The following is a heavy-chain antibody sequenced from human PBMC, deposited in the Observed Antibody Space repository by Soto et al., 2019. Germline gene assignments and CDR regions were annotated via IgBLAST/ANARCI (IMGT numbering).Heavy chain of an antibody. CDR3: ASEGLVLVPTTVNSDYYYYAMDV. CDR2: ISTYNGDT. V-gene: IGHV1-18*01. D-gene: IGHD2-2*01. CDR1: GYSFSRSG. J-gene: IGHJ6*02. Sequence: ASVKVSCKASGYSFSRSGISWVRQAPGQGLEWMGWISTYNGDTNYAQKFQGRVTITADESTSTAYMELSSLRSADTAVYYCASEGLVLVPTTVNSDYYYYAMDVWGQGTTVTVSS.